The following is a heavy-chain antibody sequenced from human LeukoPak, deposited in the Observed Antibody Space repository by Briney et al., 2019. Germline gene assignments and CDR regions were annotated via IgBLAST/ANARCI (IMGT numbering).Heavy chain of an antibody. CDR3: ATASGSYYAEYFQH. CDR1: GYTFTGYY. V-gene: IGHV1-2*02. J-gene: IGHJ1*01. Sequence: GASVKVSCKASGYTFTGYYVHWVRQAPGQGLEWMGWINPNSGGTNYAQKFQGRVTMSRDTSISTAYMELSRLRSDDTAVYYCATASGSYYAEYFQHWGQGTLVTVSS. D-gene: IGHD1-26*01. CDR2: INPNSGGT.